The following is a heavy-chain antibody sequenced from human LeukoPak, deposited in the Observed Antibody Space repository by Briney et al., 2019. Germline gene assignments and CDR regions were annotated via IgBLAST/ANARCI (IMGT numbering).Heavy chain of an antibody. D-gene: IGHD3-3*01. CDR3: ARENPSITIFGRTDSMDV. CDR1: GFTFSSYA. J-gene: IGHJ6*04. CDR2: ISYDGSNK. V-gene: IGHV3-30*04. Sequence: GGSLRLSCAASGFTFSSYAMHWVRQAPGKGLEWVAVISYDGSNKYYADSVKGRFTISRDNSKNTLYLQMNSLRAEDTAVYYCARENPSITIFGRTDSMDVWGKGTTVTVSS.